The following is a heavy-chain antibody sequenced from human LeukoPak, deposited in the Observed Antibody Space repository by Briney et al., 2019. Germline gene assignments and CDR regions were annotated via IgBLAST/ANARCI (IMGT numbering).Heavy chain of an antibody. CDR3: ARREGYFDY. CDR2: IHYSGST. J-gene: IGHJ4*02. V-gene: IGHV4-39*01. Sequence: SETLSLTCTVSGGSISRSSCYWGWIRQPPGKGLEWIASIHYSGSTYYNPSLKSRVTISLDTSKSQFSLKLSSVTAADTAIYYCARREGYFDYWGQGNLVTVSS. CDR1: GGSISRSSCY.